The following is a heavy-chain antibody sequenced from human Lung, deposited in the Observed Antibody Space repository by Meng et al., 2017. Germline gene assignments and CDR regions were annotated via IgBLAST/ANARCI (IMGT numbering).Heavy chain of an antibody. CDR2: ISVHNGNT. CDR3: ATGSGNNNIRFDY. CDR1: GYTFIRHG. D-gene: IGHD3-10*01. Sequence: QVQVVQFGAEVRNPGASVKVSCKTSGYTFIRHGITWVRQAPGQGLEWMGWISVHNGNTNYAEKFQGRVTMTTDTSTNTAYMELRSLRSDDTAVYYCATGSGNNNIRFDYWGQGTLVTVSS. V-gene: IGHV1-18*01. J-gene: IGHJ4*02.